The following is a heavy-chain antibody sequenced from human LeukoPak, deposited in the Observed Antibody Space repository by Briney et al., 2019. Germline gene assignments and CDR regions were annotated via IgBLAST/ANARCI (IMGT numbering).Heavy chain of an antibody. Sequence: SQTLSLTCTISGDSVSSINGAGNWIRQSRSRGLQWLGRTYYRSKLYTDYAVSVQGRVTNNPDKSRHHFYRQVKYVNAHEPARYYCARDVGTSGWHTIDNWGQGTLVTVSS. D-gene: IGHD6-19*01. CDR2: TYYRSKLYT. J-gene: IGHJ4*02. V-gene: IGHV6-1*01. CDR3: ARDVGTSGWHTIDN. CDR1: GDSVSSINGA.